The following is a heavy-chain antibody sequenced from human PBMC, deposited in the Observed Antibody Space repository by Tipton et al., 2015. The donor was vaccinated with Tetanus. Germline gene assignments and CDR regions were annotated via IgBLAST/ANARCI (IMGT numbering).Heavy chain of an antibody. J-gene: IGHJ6*02. V-gene: IGHV4-31*02. CDR2: T. D-gene: IGHD4-17*01. CDR3: ARDRGLTTSGGIGMDV. Sequence: TYYDPSLKSRATISIDMSKNQFSLKLTSVTAADTAVYYCARDRGLTTSGGIGMDVWGQGTTVTVSS.